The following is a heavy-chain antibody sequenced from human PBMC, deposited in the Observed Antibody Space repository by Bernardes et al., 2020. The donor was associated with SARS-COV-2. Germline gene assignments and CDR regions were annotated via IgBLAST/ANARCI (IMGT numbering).Heavy chain of an antibody. Sequence: GGSLRLSCVASGFTFSSYVMRWVRQPPGKGLEWVSGISGSGDSTYYADSVKGRFTISKDNSKNTLYLQMNSLRAEDTAIYYCAKGSGSYYYFDYWGQGTLVTVS. V-gene: IGHV3-23*01. CDR1: GFTFSSYV. CDR3: AKGSGSYYYFDY. J-gene: IGHJ4*02. D-gene: IGHD1-26*01. CDR2: ISGSGDST.